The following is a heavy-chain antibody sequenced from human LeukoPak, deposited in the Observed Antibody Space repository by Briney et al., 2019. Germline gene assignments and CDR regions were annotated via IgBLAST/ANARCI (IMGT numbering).Heavy chain of an antibody. J-gene: IGHJ6*02. CDR2: IWYDGRNK. D-gene: IGHD2-2*02. CDR1: GLTFSSYG. CDR3: ARDGFVVVPAAIASRMDV. Sequence: GVTLRLSCAASGLTFSSYGMHWVRQAPGKGLEWVAGIWYDGRNKYYGDYVKGRFTISRDNSKNTLYLQMNSLRAEDTAVYYCARDGFVVVPAAIASRMDVWGQGTTVTVSS. V-gene: IGHV3-33*08.